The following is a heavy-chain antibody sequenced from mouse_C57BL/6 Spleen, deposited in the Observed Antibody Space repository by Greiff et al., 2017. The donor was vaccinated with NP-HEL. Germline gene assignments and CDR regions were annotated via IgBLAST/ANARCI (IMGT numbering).Heavy chain of an antibody. CDR2: IDPADGDT. V-gene: IGHV14-1*01. CDR1: GFNITDYY. CDR3: TTDWEGDY. J-gene: IGHJ2*01. D-gene: IGHD4-1*01. Sequence: VQLQQSGAELVRPGASVKLSCTASGFNITDYYMHWVKQRPEQGLEWLGRIDPADGDTEYAPKFQGKATMTADTSSNTAYLQLSSLTAEDTAVYYCTTDWEGDYWGQGTTLTVSS.